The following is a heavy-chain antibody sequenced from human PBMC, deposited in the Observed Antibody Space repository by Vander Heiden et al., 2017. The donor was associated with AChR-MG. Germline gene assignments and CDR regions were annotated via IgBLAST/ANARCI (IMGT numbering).Heavy chain of an antibody. CDR1: GFTFSSYG. D-gene: IGHD3-22*01. Sequence: QVQLVESGGGVVQPGGSLRLSCAASGFTFSSYGMHGVRQAPGKGLEWVAFIRYDGSNKYYADSVKGRFTISRDNSKNTLYLQMNSLRAEDTAVYYCAKDPGSSGYYPFYYYYGMDVWGQGTTVTVSS. CDR2: IRYDGSNK. CDR3: AKDPGSSGYYPFYYYYGMDV. J-gene: IGHJ6*02. V-gene: IGHV3-30*02.